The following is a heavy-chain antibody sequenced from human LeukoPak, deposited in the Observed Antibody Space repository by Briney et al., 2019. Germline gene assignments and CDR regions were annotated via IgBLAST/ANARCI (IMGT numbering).Heavy chain of an antibody. CDR1: GYTFTGYY. D-gene: IGHD6-13*01. Sequence: GASVKVSCKASGYTFTGYYMHWVRQAPGQGLEWMGWINPNSGGTNYAQKFQGRVTMTRDTSISTAYMELSRLRSDDTAVYYCAISSSWYADYYYGMDVWGQGTTVTVSS. J-gene: IGHJ6*02. CDR3: AISSSWYADYYYGMDV. V-gene: IGHV1-2*02. CDR2: INPNSGGT.